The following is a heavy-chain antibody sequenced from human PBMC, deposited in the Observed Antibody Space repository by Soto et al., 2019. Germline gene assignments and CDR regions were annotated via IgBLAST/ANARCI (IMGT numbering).Heavy chain of an antibody. CDR1: GYSFTSYG. J-gene: IGHJ4*02. CDR2: VNTVNADT. CDR3: ARDWSKEMAIIADY. Sequence: QVQLVQSGGEIKNPGASVKVSCKASGYSFTSYGISWVRQAPGQGLEWMGYVNTVNADTYYAEKFRGRVTMTTDTSKATAYMELRSLTSDDTAVYYCARDWSKEMAIIADYWGQGTLVTVSS. V-gene: IGHV1-18*04. D-gene: IGHD2-8*02.